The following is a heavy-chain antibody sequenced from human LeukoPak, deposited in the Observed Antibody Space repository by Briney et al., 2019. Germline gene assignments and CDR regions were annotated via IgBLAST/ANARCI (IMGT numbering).Heavy chain of an antibody. CDR1: GYTFTSYG. CDR2: ISAYNGNT. V-gene: IGHV1-18*01. D-gene: IGHD6-19*01. Sequence: GASVKVSCKASGYTFTSYGISWVRQAPGQGLEWMGWISAYNGNTNYAQKLQGRVTITRNTSISTAYMELSSLRSEDTAVYYCARVSSGSSGWTRPYYFDYWGQGTLVTVSS. J-gene: IGHJ4*02. CDR3: ARVSSGSSGWTRPYYFDY.